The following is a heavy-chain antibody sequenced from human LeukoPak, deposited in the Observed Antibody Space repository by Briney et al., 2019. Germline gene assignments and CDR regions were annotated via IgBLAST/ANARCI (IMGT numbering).Heavy chain of an antibody. J-gene: IGHJ5*02. CDR1: GYTFTSYY. D-gene: IGHD3-3*01. CDR3: AAQRGASLHDFWSTRLFDP. Sequence: ASVKVSCKASGYTFTSYYMHWVRQAPGQGLEWMGIINPSGGSTSYAQKFLGRVTMTRDTSTSTVYMELSSLRSEDTAVYYCAAQRGASLHDFWSTRLFDPWGQGTLVTVSS. V-gene: IGHV1-46*01. CDR2: INPSGGST.